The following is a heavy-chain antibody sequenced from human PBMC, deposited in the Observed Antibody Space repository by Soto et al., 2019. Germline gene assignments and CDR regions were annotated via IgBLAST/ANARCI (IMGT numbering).Heavy chain of an antibody. Sequence: QVQLQESGPGLVKPSQTLSLTCTVSGDSVSGGYYWSWVRQRPRKGLEWIGYVSPIGTPYYSPSPIRRASVTIDTPKYPLSLELRSATAADTAVYYCASGRGSCGMDGWGQGPTVTAS. J-gene: IGHJ6*02. V-gene: IGHV4-31*03. CDR2: VSPIGTP. CDR1: GDSVSGGYY. CDR3: ASGRGSCGMDG.